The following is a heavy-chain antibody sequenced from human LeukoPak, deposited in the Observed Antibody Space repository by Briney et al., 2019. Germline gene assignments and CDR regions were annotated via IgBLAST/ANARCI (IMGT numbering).Heavy chain of an antibody. J-gene: IGHJ4*02. CDR2: IKQDGSEK. Sequence: GGSLRLSCAASGFTFTTYWMSWVRQAPGKGLEWVANIKQDGSEKFYVDSVEGRFTISRDNAKNSLNLQMNSLRAEDTAMYYCVKAAGPQWGDRPFDYWGQGTLVTVSS. D-gene: IGHD2-21*01. CDR3: VKAAGPQWGDRPFDY. V-gene: IGHV3-7*01. CDR1: GFTFTTYW.